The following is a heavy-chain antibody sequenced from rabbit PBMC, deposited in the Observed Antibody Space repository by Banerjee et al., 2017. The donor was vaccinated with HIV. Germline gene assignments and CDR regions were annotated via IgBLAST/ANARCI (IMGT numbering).Heavy chain of an antibody. V-gene: IGHV1S7*01. Sequence: QLKESGGGLVQPGGSLTLTCTVSGFSLSSYYMSWVRHLPGKGLEWIGIIYPGKGSTDYASWVSGRFTVSSDNAHNTVDLQMNSLTAADTATHFCARSYDTYTADAYAYFNLWGPGTLVTVS. D-gene: IGHD6-1*01. CDR2: IYPGKGST. J-gene: IGHJ4*01. CDR3: ARSYDTYTADAYAYFNL. CDR1: GFSLSSYY.